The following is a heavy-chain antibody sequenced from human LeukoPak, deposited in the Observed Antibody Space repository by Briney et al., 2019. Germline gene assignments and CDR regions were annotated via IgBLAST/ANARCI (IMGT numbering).Heavy chain of an antibody. CDR2: INPNSGGT. D-gene: IGHD4-17*01. V-gene: IGHV1-2*02. CDR3: ARAGGGYGDPYYFDY. J-gene: IGHJ4*02. Sequence: ASVKVSCKASGYTSTGYYMHWVRQAPGQGLEWMGWINPNSGGTNYAQKFQGRVTMTRDTSISTAYMELSRLRSDDTAVYYCARAGGGYGDPYYFDYWGQGTLVTVSS. CDR1: GYTSTGYY.